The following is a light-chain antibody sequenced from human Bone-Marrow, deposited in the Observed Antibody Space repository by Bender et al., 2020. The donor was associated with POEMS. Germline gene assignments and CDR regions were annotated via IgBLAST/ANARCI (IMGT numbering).Light chain of an antibody. J-gene: IGLJ2*01. CDR1: NSDIGSYNL. CDR2: EDT. V-gene: IGLV2-23*02. Sequence: QSALTQPASVSASPGQPITISCSGTNSDIGSYNLVSWYQQHPGKAPKLLIYEDTKRPSGVSPRFSASKSGNTAYLTISGLQAEDEADYYCCSSATTNTFIFGGGTTLTVL. CDR3: CSSATTNTFI.